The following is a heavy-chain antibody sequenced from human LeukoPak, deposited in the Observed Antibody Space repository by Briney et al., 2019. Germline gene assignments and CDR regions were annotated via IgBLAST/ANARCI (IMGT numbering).Heavy chain of an antibody. CDR2: INPDSGGT. Sequence: ASVKVSCKASGYTFTGYYIRWVRQAPGQGLEWMGWINPDSGGTYYAQKFQGRVTMTRDTSISTAYMELSRLRSDDTAVYYCANIMPGYYNGYWGQGTLVTVSS. D-gene: IGHD3-9*01. CDR3: ANIMPGYYNGY. CDR1: GYTFTGYY. V-gene: IGHV1-2*02. J-gene: IGHJ4*02.